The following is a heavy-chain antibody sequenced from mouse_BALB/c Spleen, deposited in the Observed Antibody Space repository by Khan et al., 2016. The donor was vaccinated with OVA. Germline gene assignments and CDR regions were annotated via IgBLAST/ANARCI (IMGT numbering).Heavy chain of an antibody. CDR2: ILPGSGST. CDR3: ARSCDYARFAY. CDR1: GYTFSSYW. D-gene: IGHD2-4*01. V-gene: IGHV1-9*01. Sequence: QVQLKQSGAELMKPGASVKISCKATGYTFSSYWIEWVKQRPGHGLEWIGEILPGSGSTNYNEKFKGKATFTADTSSNTAYMQLSSLTSEDSAVYYCARSCDYARFAYWGQGTLVTVSA. J-gene: IGHJ3*01.